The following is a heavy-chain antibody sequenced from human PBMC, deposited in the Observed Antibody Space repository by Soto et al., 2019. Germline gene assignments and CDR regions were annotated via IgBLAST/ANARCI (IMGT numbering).Heavy chain of an antibody. V-gene: IGHV3-11*01. D-gene: IGHD4-17*01. Sequence: PGGSLRLSCAASGFTVSSNYMSWVRQAPGKGLEWVSFISSTAGSIYYADSVKGRFTISRDNAKNSLYLQMNSLRAEDTAVYYCGRGFATVTTHFDYWGRGTLVTVSS. CDR1: GFTVSSNY. J-gene: IGHJ4*02. CDR3: GRGFATVTTHFDY. CDR2: ISSTAGSI.